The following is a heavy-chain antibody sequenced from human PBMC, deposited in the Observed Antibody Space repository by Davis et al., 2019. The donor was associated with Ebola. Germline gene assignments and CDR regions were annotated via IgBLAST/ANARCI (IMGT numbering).Heavy chain of an antibody. J-gene: IGHJ2*01. CDR2: IYYSGST. Sequence: MPSETLSLTCTVSGGSISSYYWSWIRQPPGKGLEWIGYIYYSGSTNYNPSLKSRVTTSVDTSKNQFSLKLSSVTAADTAIYYCVRTVLIVIPSTVRYFDLWGRGTLVTVSS. CDR3: VRTVLIVIPSTVRYFDL. CDR1: GGSISSYY. V-gene: IGHV4-59*12. D-gene: IGHD2-21*01.